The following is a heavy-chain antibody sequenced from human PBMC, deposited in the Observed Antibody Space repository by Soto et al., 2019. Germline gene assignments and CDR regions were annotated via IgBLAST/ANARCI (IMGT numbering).Heavy chain of an antibody. CDR2: IIPIFGTA. CDR3: ARGVGSGTYYNQYNWFDP. D-gene: IGHD3-10*01. Sequence: SVKVSCKASGGTFSSYAISWVRQAPGQGLEWMGGIIPIFGTANHAQKLQGRVTMTTDTSTSTAYMELRSLRSDDTAVYYCARGVGSGTYYNQYNWFDPWGQGTLVTVSS. CDR1: GGTFSSYA. V-gene: IGHV1-69*05. J-gene: IGHJ5*02.